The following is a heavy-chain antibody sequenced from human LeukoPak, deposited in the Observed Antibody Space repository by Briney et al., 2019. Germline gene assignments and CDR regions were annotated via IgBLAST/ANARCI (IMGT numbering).Heavy chain of an antibody. CDR2: ISGSGGST. V-gene: IGHV3-23*01. CDR3: ATRIDYYDSSGLDNWFDP. Sequence: SGGSLRLSCAASGFTFSSYAMSWVRQAPGKGLEWVSAISGSGGSTYYADSVKGRFTISRDNSKNTLYLQMNSLRAEDTAVYYCATRIDYYDSSGLDNWFDPWGQGTLVTVSS. CDR1: GFTFSSYA. D-gene: IGHD3-22*01. J-gene: IGHJ5*02.